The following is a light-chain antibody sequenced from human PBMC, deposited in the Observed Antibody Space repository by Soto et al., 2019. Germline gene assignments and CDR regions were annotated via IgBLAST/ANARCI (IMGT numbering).Light chain of an antibody. V-gene: IGKV3-11*01. CDR2: DAS. Sequence: EIVMTQSPATLSLSPGERATLSCRASQSVDKYFVWYQQKPGQAPRLLIYDASNRATGIPARFSGSGSGTDFTLTISSLEPEDFAVYYCQQRGNRPPWTFGQGTKVEIK. CDR3: QQRGNRPPWT. CDR1: QSVDKY. J-gene: IGKJ1*01.